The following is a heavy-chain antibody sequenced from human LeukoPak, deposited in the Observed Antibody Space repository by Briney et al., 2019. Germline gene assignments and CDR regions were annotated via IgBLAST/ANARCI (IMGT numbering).Heavy chain of an antibody. V-gene: IGHV1-3*01. CDR1: GGTFSSYA. J-gene: IGHJ6*02. Sequence: ASVKVSCKASGGTFSSYAISWVRQAPGQGLEWMGWINAGNGNTKYSQKFQGRVTITRDTSASTAYMELSSLRSEDTAVYYCARRGYHGMDVWGQGTTVTVSS. CDR3: ARRGYHGMDV. CDR2: INAGNGNT.